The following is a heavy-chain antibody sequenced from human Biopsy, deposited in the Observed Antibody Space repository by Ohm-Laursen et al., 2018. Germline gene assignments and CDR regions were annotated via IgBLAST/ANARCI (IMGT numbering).Heavy chain of an antibody. V-gene: IGHV4-4*07. D-gene: IGHD3-22*01. CDR3: ARDRGYYSDRTVPGYFDL. CDR2: LYTTGST. Sequence: SETLSLTCTVSGGSISSYYWNWIRQPAGGGLEYIGRLYTTGSTNYNPSLRSRVTMSADTSKNHFSLRLRSVTPADTAIYYCARDRGYYSDRTVPGYFDLWGRGTLVTVSS. CDR1: GGSISSYY. J-gene: IGHJ2*01.